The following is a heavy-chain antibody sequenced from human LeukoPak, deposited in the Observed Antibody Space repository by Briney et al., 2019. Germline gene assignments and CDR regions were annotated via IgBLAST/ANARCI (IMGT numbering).Heavy chain of an antibody. CDR3: ARESSYYGSGSYYYYYYMDV. CDR2: ITSSGSTI. CDR1: GFTFSSYE. Sequence: GGSLRLSCAASGFTFSSYEMNWVRQAPGQGLEWVSYITSSGSTIYYADSVKGRFTISRDNAKNSLYLQMNSLRAEDTAVYYCARESSYYGSGSYYYYYYMDVWGKGTTVTISS. J-gene: IGHJ6*03. D-gene: IGHD3-10*01. V-gene: IGHV3-48*03.